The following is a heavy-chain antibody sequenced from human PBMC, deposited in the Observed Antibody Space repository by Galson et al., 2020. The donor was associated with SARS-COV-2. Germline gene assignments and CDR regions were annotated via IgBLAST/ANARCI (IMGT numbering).Heavy chain of an antibody. CDR3: ARRGEVADHFDS. D-gene: IGHD6-19*01. Sequence: GESPKISCQTSGYNFTSAWIAWVRQMPGKGLEWVGIIHPDDSHTRYSPSFQGQVTISADKSISTAYLQWSSLKTSDTAMYFCARRGEVADHFDSWGQGTLVTVSS. CDR1: GYNFTSAW. J-gene: IGHJ4*02. CDR2: IHPDDSHT. V-gene: IGHV5-51*01.